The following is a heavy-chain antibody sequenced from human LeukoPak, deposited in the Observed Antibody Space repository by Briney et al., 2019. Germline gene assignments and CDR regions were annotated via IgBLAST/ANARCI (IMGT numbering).Heavy chain of an antibody. V-gene: IGHV3-33*01. D-gene: IGHD3-3*01. CDR3: AAQLDYDFWSGYSGGYAFDI. J-gene: IGHJ3*02. CDR2: IWYDGSNK. CDR1: GFTFSSYG. Sequence: GGSLRLSCAASGFTFSSYGMHWVRQAPGQGLEWGAVIWYDGSNKYYADSVKGRFTISTDNSKNTLYLQMNSLRAEDTAGYYCAAQLDYDFWSGYSGGYAFDIWGQGTMVTVSS.